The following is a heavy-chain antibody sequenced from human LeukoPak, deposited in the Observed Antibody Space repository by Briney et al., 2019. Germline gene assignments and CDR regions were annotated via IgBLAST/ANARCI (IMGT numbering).Heavy chain of an antibody. CDR3: ATTTGVTMLRGNVYFDY. V-gene: IGHV1-24*01. D-gene: IGHD3-10*01. J-gene: IGHJ4*02. CDR1: GYTLLELT. Sequence: ASVKVSCKVSGYTLLELTIYWVRQTPGKGLEWMGGFDPEDGETIYAQKFQGRVTMTEDTSIDTAYMELSSLRSEDTAVYYCATTTGVTMLRGNVYFDYWGQGTLVTVSS. CDR2: FDPEDGET.